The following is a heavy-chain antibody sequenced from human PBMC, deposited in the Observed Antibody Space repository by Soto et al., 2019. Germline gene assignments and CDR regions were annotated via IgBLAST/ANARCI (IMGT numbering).Heavy chain of an antibody. CDR1: GFTFSSYN. J-gene: IGHJ6*03. CDR3: ARDVQGYADIMDV. D-gene: IGHD4-17*01. Sequence: GSLRLSCAASGFTFSSYNIHWIRQAPGEGKGLRRGLEWVSGLHGNGGTTNYADSVKGRFTISRDNSKNTVYLQMSSLRAEVTAVYYCARDVQGYADIMDVWGIVTMVTAP. V-gene: IGHV3-23*01. CDR2: LHGNGGTT.